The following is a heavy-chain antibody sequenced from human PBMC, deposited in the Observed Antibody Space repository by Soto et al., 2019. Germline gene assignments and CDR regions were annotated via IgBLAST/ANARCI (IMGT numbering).Heavy chain of an antibody. CDR2: IIPIFGTA. Sequence: SVKVSCKASGGTFSSYAISWVRQAPGQGLEWMGGIIPIFGTANYAQKFQGRVTITADESTSTAYMELSSLRSEDTAVYYCARDRARYYDSSGYPQHFDYWGQGTLVTVSS. CDR3: ARDRARYYDSSGYPQHFDY. V-gene: IGHV1-69*13. D-gene: IGHD3-22*01. CDR1: GGTFSSYA. J-gene: IGHJ4*02.